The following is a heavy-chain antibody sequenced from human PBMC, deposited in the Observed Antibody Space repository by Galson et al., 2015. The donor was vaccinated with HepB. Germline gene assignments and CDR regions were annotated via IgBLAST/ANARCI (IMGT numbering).Heavy chain of an antibody. J-gene: IGHJ4*02. Sequence: SLRLSCAASGFTFSSYAMNWVRPAPGKGLEWVSGIGVRGTYTYSAHSVKGGFTVSRDNSKNTLYLQMNSLRAEDTALYYCAKDDDYAEYGYYFDHWGQGTLVTVSS. CDR3: AKDDDYAEYGYYFDH. V-gene: IGHV3-23*01. CDR1: GFTFSSYA. CDR2: IGVRGTYT. D-gene: IGHD4-17*01.